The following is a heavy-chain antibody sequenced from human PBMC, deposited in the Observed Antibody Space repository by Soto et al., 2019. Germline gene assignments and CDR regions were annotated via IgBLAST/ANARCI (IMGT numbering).Heavy chain of an antibody. CDR3: ARGPFYSISWLDY. J-gene: IGHJ4*02. CDR2: IHTDGSNT. V-gene: IGHV3-74*01. CDR1: GFTFSNYW. D-gene: IGHD6-13*01. Sequence: EVQLVESGGGLVQPGGSLRLSCAASGFTFSNYWMHWVRQAPGKGLVWVSRIHTDGSNTAYADSVKGRFTISRDNAKNTLYLQMNSLRAEDTAVYYCARGPFYSISWLDYWGQGALVTVSS.